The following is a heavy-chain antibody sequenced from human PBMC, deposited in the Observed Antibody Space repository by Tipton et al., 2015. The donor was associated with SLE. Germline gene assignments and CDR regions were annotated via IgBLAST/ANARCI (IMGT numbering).Heavy chain of an antibody. Sequence: SLRLSCAASGFTFSSYSMNWVRQAPGKGLEWVANIKQDGSEKYYVDSVKGRFTISRDNAKNSLYLQMNSLRAEDTAVYYCASGNDYGDYWGQGTLVTVSS. J-gene: IGHJ4*02. CDR1: GFTFSSYS. V-gene: IGHV3-7*01. D-gene: IGHD1-1*01. CDR2: IKQDGSEK. CDR3: ASGNDYGDY.